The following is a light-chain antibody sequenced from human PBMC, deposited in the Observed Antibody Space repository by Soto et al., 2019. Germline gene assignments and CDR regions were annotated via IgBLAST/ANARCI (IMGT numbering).Light chain of an antibody. V-gene: IGLV2-8*01. J-gene: IGLJ3*02. CDR3: SSYVGSNHNWV. Sequence: QSALTQPPSASGSPGQSVTISCTGTSSDVGGYNYVSWYQQHPGKAPKLMIYEVSKRPSGVPDRFSGSKSGNTASLTVSGLQAEDEADYDCSSYVGSNHNWVFGGGTKLTVL. CDR1: SSDVGGYNY. CDR2: EVS.